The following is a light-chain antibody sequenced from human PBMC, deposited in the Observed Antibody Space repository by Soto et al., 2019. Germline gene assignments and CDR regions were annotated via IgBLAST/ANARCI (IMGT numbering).Light chain of an antibody. J-gene: IGKJ4*01. Sequence: EIVLTQSPGTLSLSPGERATLSCRASQSVSSSYLAWYQQKPGQAPRLLIYVASSRATGIPDRFSGSGSGTDFTLTISRLEPDDFAVYYCQQYGSSPLTFGGGTKVEIK. CDR2: VAS. CDR3: QQYGSSPLT. V-gene: IGKV3-20*01. CDR1: QSVSSSY.